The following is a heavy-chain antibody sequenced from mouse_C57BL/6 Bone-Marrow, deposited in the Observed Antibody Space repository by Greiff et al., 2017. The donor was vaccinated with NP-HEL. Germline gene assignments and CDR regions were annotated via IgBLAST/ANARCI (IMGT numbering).Heavy chain of an antibody. J-gene: IGHJ2*01. CDR3: ARCTRSLYCYGSYFDY. D-gene: IGHD1-1*01. CDR1: GFTFTDYY. Sequence: EVKLMESGGGLVQPGGSLSLSCAASGFTFTDYYMSWVRQPPGKALEWLGFIRHKANGYTTEYIASVKGRFTISRDNSQSILYLQMNALRAEDSATYYGARCTRSLYCYGSYFDYWGQGTTLTVSS. CDR2: IRHKANGYTT. V-gene: IGHV7-3*01.